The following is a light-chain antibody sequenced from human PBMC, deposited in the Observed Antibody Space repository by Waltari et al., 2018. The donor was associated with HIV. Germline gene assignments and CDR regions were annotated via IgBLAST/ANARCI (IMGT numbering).Light chain of an antibody. CDR2: RNN. CDR3: AAWDDSLRGV. V-gene: IGLV1-47*01. Sequence: QSVLTQPPSASGTPGQRVTISCSGSSSNIESNYVYWYQQLPGTAPKLLIYRNNPRPSGFPDRFSGSKSGTSASLAISGLRSEDEAEYYCAAWDDSLRGVFGGGTKLTVL. CDR1: SSNIESNY. J-gene: IGLJ2*01.